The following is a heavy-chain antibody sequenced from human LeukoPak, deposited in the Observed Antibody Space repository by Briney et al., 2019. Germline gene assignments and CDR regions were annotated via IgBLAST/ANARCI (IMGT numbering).Heavy chain of an antibody. CDR2: IYSGGTT. CDR3: ARGDSIAAAGRFDY. V-gene: IGHV3-53*01. CDR1: GFTVSSNY. D-gene: IGHD6-13*01. J-gene: IGHJ4*02. Sequence: GGSLRLSCAASGFTVSSNYISWVRQAPGKGLEWVPVIYSGGTTYYADSVKGRFTISRDNSKNTLYLQMNSLRAEDTAVYYCARGDSIAAAGRFDYWGQGTLVTVSS.